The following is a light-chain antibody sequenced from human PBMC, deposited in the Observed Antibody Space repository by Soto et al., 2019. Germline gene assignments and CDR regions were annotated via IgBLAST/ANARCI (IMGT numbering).Light chain of an antibody. V-gene: IGKV1-5*01. CDR3: QQYYSYPYA. J-gene: IGKJ2*01. CDR1: QIIGSS. CDR2: DAS. Sequence: DIQMTQSPSTLSASVGDRVTITCRASQIIGSSLAWYQQKPGKAPKILIYDASTLQSGVPSRFGGSESATEFTLTISSLHLDDSAAYYCQQYYSYPYAVGQGTKLEIK.